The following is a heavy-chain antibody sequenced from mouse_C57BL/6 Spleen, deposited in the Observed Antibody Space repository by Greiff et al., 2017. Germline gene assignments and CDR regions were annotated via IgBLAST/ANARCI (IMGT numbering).Heavy chain of an antibody. CDR3: ARSNSFMDY. CDR1: GYTFTDYY. D-gene: IGHD2-5*01. V-gene: IGHV1-26*01. CDR2: INPNNGGT. J-gene: IGHJ4*01. Sequence: EVQLQQSGPELVKPGASVKISCKASGYTFTDYYMNWVKQSHGKSLEWIGDINPNNGGTSYNQKFKGKATLTVDKSSSTAYMELRSQTSEDSAVYYCARSNSFMDYWGQGTSVTVSS.